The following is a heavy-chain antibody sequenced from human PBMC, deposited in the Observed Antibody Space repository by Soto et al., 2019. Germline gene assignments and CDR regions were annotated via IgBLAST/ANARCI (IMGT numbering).Heavy chain of an antibody. CDR1: GFTFSRYW. CDR2: INGEATET. D-gene: IGHD6-19*01. CDR3: ARDSVADLNG. J-gene: IGHJ4*02. V-gene: IGHV3-74*01. Sequence: GGALRLSCVASGFTFSRYWMHWVRQAPGKGLVWVARINGEATETAYADSVKGRFTISRDNTNNMFFLHMNSLRAEDTAVYYCARDSVADLNGWGQGTLVTVSS.